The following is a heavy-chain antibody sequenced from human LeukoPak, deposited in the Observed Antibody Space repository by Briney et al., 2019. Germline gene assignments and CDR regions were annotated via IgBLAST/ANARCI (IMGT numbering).Heavy chain of an antibody. D-gene: IGHD3-16*01. J-gene: IGHJ5*02. CDR2: VSGTSSFT. CDR1: GFTFSDYY. Sequence: GGSLRLSCAASGFTFSDYYMSWLRQAPGKGLEWVSYVSGTSSFTSYADSVRGRFTISRDNAKNSLYLQMNSLRAEDTAVYYCLRLHDSRPSSWGQGALVTVSS. CDR3: LRLHDSRPSS. V-gene: IGHV3-11*06.